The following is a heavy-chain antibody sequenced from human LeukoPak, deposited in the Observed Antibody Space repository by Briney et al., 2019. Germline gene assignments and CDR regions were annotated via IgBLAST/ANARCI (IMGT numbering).Heavy chain of an antibody. J-gene: IGHJ4*02. CDR2: ISGVGGST. CDR1: GFTFSIYW. CDR3: AKESSLLRGPTVIYYFDF. V-gene: IGHV3-23*01. Sequence: PGASLRLSCAASGFTFSIYWMTWARQAPGEGLEWVSSISGVGGSTWYADSVKGRFTISRDNSKNTLYLQMNSLRAEDTAIYYCAKESSLLRGPTVIYYFDFWGQGTLVTVSS. D-gene: IGHD3-10*01.